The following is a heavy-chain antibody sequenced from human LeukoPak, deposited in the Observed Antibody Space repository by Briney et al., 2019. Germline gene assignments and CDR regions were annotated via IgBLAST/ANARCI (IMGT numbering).Heavy chain of an antibody. CDR2: ISFDGSNK. J-gene: IGHJ6*02. CDR3: ARDYGAYVSYYYAMDV. D-gene: IGHD4-17*01. V-gene: IGHV3-30*03. CDR1: GFTFSSYG. Sequence: PGRSLRLSCAASGFTFSSYGMHWVRQAPGKGLEWVAVISFDGSNKYYADSVKGRFTISRDNSKNTLYLQVNGLRAEDTAVYYCARDYGAYVSYYYAMDVWGQGTTVTVSS.